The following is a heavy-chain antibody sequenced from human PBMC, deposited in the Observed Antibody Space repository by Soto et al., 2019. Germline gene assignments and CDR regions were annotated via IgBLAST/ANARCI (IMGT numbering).Heavy chain of an antibody. J-gene: IGHJ4*02. D-gene: IGHD6-13*01. CDR2: ISYDGSNK. CDR3: ARDKSPYXXXWHXRHFDY. Sequence: QVQLVESGGGVVQPGRSLRLSCAAXXXTXXXYAMHWVRXAPGXGLEWVAVISYDGSNKYYADSVKGRFTISRDNSKNTLYLQMNSLRAEDTAVYYCARDKSPYXXXWHXRHFDYWGQGTLVTVSS. V-gene: IGHV3-30-3*01. CDR1: XXTXXXYA.